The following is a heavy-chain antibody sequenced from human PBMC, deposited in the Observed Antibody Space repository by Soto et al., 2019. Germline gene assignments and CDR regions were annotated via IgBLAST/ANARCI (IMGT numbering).Heavy chain of an antibody. CDR2: MYHSGST. CDR1: GGSISSGGYS. V-gene: IGHV4-30-2*01. CDR3: ARVPDY. J-gene: IGHJ4*02. Sequence: SETLSLTCAVSGGSISSGGYSWSWIRQPPGKGLEWIGYMYHSGSTYYNPSLKSRVTISIDRSKNQFSLKLSSVTAADTAVYYCARVPDYRGQRALVTGSS. D-gene: IGHD2-2*01.